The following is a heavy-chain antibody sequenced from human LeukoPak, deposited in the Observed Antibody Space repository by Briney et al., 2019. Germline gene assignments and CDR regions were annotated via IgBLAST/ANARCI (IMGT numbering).Heavy chain of an antibody. Sequence: GRSLRLSCAASGFTLSSYGMHWVRQAPGKGLEWVGRIKSKTDGGTTDYAAPVKGRFTISRDDSKNTLYLQMNSLKTEDTAVYYCTTAPFRRDGYSGGWGQGTLVTVSS. CDR3: TTAPFRRDGYSGG. CDR1: GFTLSSYG. D-gene: IGHD5-24*01. V-gene: IGHV3-15*01. CDR2: IKSKTDGGTT. J-gene: IGHJ4*02.